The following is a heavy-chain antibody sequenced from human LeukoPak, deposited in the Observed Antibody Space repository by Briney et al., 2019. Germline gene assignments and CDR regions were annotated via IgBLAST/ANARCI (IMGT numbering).Heavy chain of an antibody. D-gene: IGHD3-22*01. J-gene: IGHJ4*02. CDR2: INPSGGSA. Sequence: ASVKVSCKASGYTFTGYYVHWVRLAPGQGLEWMGIINPSGGSASYAQRFQGRVTMTRDTSTSTAYMELSSLRSEDTAVYYCARDPNYYDSSGPPHYFDYWGQGTLVTVSS. CDR3: ARDPNYYDSSGPPHYFDY. V-gene: IGHV1-46*01. CDR1: GYTFTGYY.